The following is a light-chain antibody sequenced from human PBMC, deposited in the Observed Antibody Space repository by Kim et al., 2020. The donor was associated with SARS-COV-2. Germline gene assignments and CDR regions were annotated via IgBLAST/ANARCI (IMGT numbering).Light chain of an antibody. CDR2: RDN. V-gene: IGLV3-1*01. J-gene: IGLJ1*01. Sequence: SYELTQPPSVSVSPGQTASITCSGDKLGDKYASWYQQKPCQSPVVVIFRDNRRPSGIPERFSGSNSGNTATLTISGTQAMDEADYYCQAWDSSLYV. CDR1: KLGDKY. CDR3: QAWDSSLYV.